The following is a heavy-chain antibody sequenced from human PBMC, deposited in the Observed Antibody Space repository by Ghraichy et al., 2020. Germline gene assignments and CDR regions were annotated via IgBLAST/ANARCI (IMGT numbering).Heavy chain of an antibody. Sequence: ASVKVSCKASGYTFTSYAMHWVRQAPGQRLEWMGWINAGNGNTKYSQKFQGRVTITRDTSASTAYMELSSLRSEDTAVYYCARGSLVVVPAAIDNWFDPWGQGTLVTVSS. J-gene: IGHJ5*02. D-gene: IGHD2-2*01. CDR1: GYTFTSYA. V-gene: IGHV1-3*01. CDR3: ARGSLVVVPAAIDNWFDP. CDR2: INAGNGNT.